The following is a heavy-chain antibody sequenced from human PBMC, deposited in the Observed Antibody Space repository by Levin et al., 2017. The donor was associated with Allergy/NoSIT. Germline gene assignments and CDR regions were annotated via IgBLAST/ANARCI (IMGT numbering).Heavy chain of an antibody. CDR3: AALGYCSGGSCLQFDY. D-gene: IGHD2-15*01. V-gene: IGHV1-2*06. J-gene: IGHJ4*02. CDR2: INPNSGGT. CDR1: GYTFTGYY. Sequence: PLASVKVSCKASGYTFTGYYMHWVRQAPGQGLEWMGRINPNSGGTNYAQKFQGRVTMTRDTSISTAYMELSRLRSDDTAVYYCAALGYCSGGSCLQFDYWGQGTLVTVSS.